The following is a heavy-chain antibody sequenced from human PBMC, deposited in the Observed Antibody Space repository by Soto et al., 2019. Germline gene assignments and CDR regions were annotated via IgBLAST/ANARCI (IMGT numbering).Heavy chain of an antibody. CDR3: ATWRLGYCSGGSCSNLFDY. CDR1: GFTFSSYA. D-gene: IGHD2-15*01. V-gene: IGHV3-23*01. Sequence: EVQLLESGGGLVQPGGSLRLSCAASGFTFSSYAMSWVRQAPGKGLEWVSAISGSGGSTYYADSVKGRFTISRDNSKNTLYLQMHSLRAEDTAVYYCATWRLGYCSGGSCSNLFDYWGQGTLVTVSS. CDR2: ISGSGGST. J-gene: IGHJ4*02.